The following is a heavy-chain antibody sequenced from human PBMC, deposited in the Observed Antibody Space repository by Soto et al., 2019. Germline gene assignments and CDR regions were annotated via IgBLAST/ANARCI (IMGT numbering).Heavy chain of an antibody. CDR1: GYTFTSYY. CDR2: INPSGGST. V-gene: IGHV1-46*03. D-gene: IGHD3-22*01. J-gene: IGHJ4*02. CDR3: ARGENYYDSSGPHPFDY. Sequence: ASVKVSCKASGYTFTSYYMHWVRQAPGQGLEWMGIINPSGGSTSYAQKFQGRVTMTRDTSTSTVYMELSSLRSEDTAVYYCARGENYYDSSGPHPFDYWGQGTLVTVSS.